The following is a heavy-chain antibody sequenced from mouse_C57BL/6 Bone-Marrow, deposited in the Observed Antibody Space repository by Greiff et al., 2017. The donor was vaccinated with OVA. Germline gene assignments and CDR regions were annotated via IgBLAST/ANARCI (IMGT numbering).Heavy chain of an antibody. CDR1: GFTFSSYA. CDR2: ISDGGSYT. Sequence: VQLKESGGGLVKPGGSLKLSCAASGFTFSSYAMSWVRQTPEKRLEWVATISDGGSYTYYPDNVKGRFTISRDNAKNNLYLQMSHLKSEDTAMYYCAREDAYWGQGTLVTVSA. J-gene: IGHJ3*01. CDR3: AREDAY. V-gene: IGHV5-4*01.